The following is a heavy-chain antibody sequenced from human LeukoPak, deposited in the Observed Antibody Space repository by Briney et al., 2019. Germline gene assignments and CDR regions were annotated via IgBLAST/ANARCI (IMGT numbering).Heavy chain of an antibody. D-gene: IGHD2-2*01. CDR3: AKYSQLLSGYYFDF. Sequence: GGSLRLSCAASGFTFSSYARTWVRQAPGKGLEWVSAISGSGGSAYYADSVKGRFTISRDNSKNTLYLQMNSLRAEDTAIYYCAKYSQLLSGYYFDFWGQGTLVTVSS. J-gene: IGHJ4*02. V-gene: IGHV3-23*01. CDR2: ISGSGGSA. CDR1: GFTFSSYA.